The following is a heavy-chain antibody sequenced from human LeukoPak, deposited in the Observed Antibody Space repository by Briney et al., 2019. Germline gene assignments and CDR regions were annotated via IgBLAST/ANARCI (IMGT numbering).Heavy chain of an antibody. D-gene: IGHD6-13*01. J-gene: IGHJ4*02. V-gene: IGHV3-48*03. CDR2: ITSSGSTI. CDR1: GFTFSAYE. CDR3: ARDLGSWYVLDY. Sequence: GGSLRLSCAASGFTFSAYEMNWVRQAPGKGLEWISYITSSGSTIYYADSVKGRFTISRDNAENSLFLQMNSLRAEDTAVYYCARDLGSWYVLDYWGQGTLVTVSS.